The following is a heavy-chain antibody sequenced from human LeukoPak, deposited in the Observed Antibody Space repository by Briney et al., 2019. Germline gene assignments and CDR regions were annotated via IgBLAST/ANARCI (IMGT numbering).Heavy chain of an antibody. D-gene: IGHD2-15*01. Sequence: PSETLSLTCTVSGGSISSYYWSWIRQPPGKGLEWIGYIYYSGSTNYNPSLKSRVTISVDTSKNQFSLKLSSVTAADTAVYLCARVGLYCSGGSCYSDGMDVWGKGTTVTVSS. CDR2: IYYSGST. CDR1: GGSISSYY. J-gene: IGHJ6*04. CDR3: ARVGLYCSGGSCYSDGMDV. V-gene: IGHV4-59*01.